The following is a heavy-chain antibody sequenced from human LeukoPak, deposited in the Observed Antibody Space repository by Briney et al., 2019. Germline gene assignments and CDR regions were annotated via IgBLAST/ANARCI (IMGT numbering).Heavy chain of an antibody. V-gene: IGHV3-66*04. CDR2: IYSGGST. CDR1: EFSVGSNY. J-gene: IGHJ3*02. CDR3: ARPGPDAFDI. Sequence: PGGSLRLSCAASEFSVGSNYMSWVRQAPGKGLEWVSVIYSGGSTYYAGSVKGRFTFSRDNSKNTLYLQMNSLRAEDTAVYYCARPGPDAFDIWGQGTMVTVSS.